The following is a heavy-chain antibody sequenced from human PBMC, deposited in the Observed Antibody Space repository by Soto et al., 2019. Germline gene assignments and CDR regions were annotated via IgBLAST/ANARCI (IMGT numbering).Heavy chain of an antibody. CDR2: ISSSSSST. D-gene: IGHD3-9*01. CDR1: GFTFSSYS. J-gene: IGHJ4*02. CDR3: ATNRGLHIFFAS. V-gene: IGHV3-48*02. Sequence: PGGSLRLCCAASGFTFSSYSMSWVRQAPGKGLEWVSYISSSSSSTYYTDSVKGRLIISRDNAKNSLFLQMNSLRDEDTAVYYCATNRGLHIFFASWGQGTLVTVSS.